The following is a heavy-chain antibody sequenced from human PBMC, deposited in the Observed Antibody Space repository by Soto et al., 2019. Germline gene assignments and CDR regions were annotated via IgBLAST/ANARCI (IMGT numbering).Heavy chain of an antibody. V-gene: IGHV3-33*01. D-gene: IGHD2-2*01. CDR2: MWYDGTNE. J-gene: IGHJ4*01. CDR3: ARTDCSSSTCPSDLVGAPTMDY. Sequence: PGGSLRLSCAASGFTFSTYGMHWVRQAPVKGLELVAVMWYDGTNEKYADSVKGRFTISRDNSKSTLYLQMNSLRAEDTGVYYCARTDCSSSTCPSDLVGAPTMDYWGHRTPVTVSS. CDR1: GFTFSTYG.